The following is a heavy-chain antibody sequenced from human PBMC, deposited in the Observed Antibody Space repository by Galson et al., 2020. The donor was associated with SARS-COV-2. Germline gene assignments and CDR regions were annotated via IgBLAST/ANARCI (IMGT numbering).Heavy chain of an antibody. J-gene: IGHJ3*02. V-gene: IGHV4-30-2*01. CDR1: GTSLSSVSYS. Sequence: SPTLSLTCAVSGTSLSSVSYSWNWIRQPPGNGLEWIGYIPHRGGTYYHPSLKSRVTISGDRSKNQFSLRLSSVTAADTAVYYCARLHYGEYAPEAFDIWGPGTRVTVAS. CDR3: ARLHYGEYAPEAFDI. D-gene: IGHD4-17*01. CDR2: IPHRGGT.